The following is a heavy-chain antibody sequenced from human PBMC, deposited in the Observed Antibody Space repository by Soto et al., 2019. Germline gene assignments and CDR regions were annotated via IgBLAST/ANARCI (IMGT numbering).Heavy chain of an antibody. Sequence: QVQLVESGGGVVQPGDSLRLSCAASGFMFSGYGMHWIRQAPGKGLEWVAVISHDGSEKYYGDSVKGRCTVSRDNSNNTLFLQIDRLRAEDTAGYYGAKLVWGVKAIGAPGDWLDPWGQGTLVTVSS. D-gene: IGHD3-16*01. CDR3: AKLVWGVKAIGAPGDWLDP. CDR1: GFMFSGYG. CDR2: ISHDGSEK. V-gene: IGHV3-30*18. J-gene: IGHJ5*02.